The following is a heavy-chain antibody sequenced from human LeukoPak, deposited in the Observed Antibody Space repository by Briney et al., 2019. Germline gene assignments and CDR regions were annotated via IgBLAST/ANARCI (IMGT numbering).Heavy chain of an antibody. CDR2: IYYSGST. D-gene: IGHD2-2*01. Sequence: SETLSLTCTVSGGSISSHYWSWIRQPPGKGLEWIGYIYYSGSTNYNPSLMSRVTISVDTSKNQFSLKLSSVTAADTAVYYCARDSPTRYFVYWGQGTLVTVSS. V-gene: IGHV4-59*11. CDR3: ARDSPTRYFVY. CDR1: GGSISSHY. J-gene: IGHJ4*02.